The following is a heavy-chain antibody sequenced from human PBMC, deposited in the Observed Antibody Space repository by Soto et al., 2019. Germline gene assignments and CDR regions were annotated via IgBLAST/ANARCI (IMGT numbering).Heavy chain of an antibody. J-gene: IGHJ5*02. CDR2: IYYSGST. Sequence: SETLSLTCTVSGGSISSSSYYWGWIRQPPGKGLEWIGSIYYSGSTYYNPSLKSRVTISVDTSKNQFSLKLSSVTAADTAVYYCARSFMSLSGSYYINWFDPWGQGTLVTVPQ. V-gene: IGHV4-39*01. CDR1: GGSISSSSYY. D-gene: IGHD3-10*01. CDR3: ARSFMSLSGSYYINWFDP.